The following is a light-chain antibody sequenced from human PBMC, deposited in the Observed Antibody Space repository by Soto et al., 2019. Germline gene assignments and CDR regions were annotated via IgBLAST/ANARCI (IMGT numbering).Light chain of an antibody. J-gene: IGKJ1*01. V-gene: IGKV3-15*01. CDR2: GAS. CDR3: QQHNNWPPWT. CDR1: QSVGSN. Sequence: ETVMTQSPATLPVSPGERATLSCRASQSVGSNVAWYQQKPGQAPRLLIYGASIRATGIPPRFSGSGSGTEFTLTITSLLSEDFAVYYCQQHNNWPPWTFGQGTTVEIK.